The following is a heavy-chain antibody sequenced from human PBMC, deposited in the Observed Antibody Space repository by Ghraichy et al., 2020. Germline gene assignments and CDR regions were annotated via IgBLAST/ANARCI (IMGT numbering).Heavy chain of an antibody. CDR2: IYYSGST. Sequence: SETLSLTCTVSGGSVSSGSYYWSWIRQPPGKGLEWIGYIYYSGSTNYNPSLKSRVTISVDTSKNQFSLKLSSVTAADTAVYYCARDDSSGYYPGYYGMDVWGQGTTVTVSS. V-gene: IGHV4-61*01. CDR3: ARDDSSGYYPGYYGMDV. D-gene: IGHD3-22*01. J-gene: IGHJ6*02. CDR1: GGSVSSGSYY.